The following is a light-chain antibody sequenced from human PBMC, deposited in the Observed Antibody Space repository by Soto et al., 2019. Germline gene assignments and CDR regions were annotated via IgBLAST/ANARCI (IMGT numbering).Light chain of an antibody. CDR3: QQTYTTPYT. J-gene: IGKJ2*01. CDR1: QNIIKY. CDR2: GAS. V-gene: IGKV1-39*01. Sequence: DIQMTQSPSSLSASVGHRVTITCRTSQNIIKYLNWYQQKPGKAPKFLIYGASTLQTGVPSRFSGGGSGTDFTLTISSLQPEDFATYYCQQTYTTPYTFGQGTKLDIK.